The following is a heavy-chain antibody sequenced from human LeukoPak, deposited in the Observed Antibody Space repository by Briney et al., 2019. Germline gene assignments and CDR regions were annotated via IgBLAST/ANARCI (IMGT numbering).Heavy chain of an antibody. CDR1: GYTFTGYY. J-gene: IGHJ3*02. CDR3: AREASCGGDCYSVGGAFDI. Sequence: ASVKVSCKASGYTFTGYYMHWVRQPPGQGLELMGWINPNSSGTNYAQKFQGRVTMTRDKSISTAYMELSRLRSDDTAVYYCAREASCGGDCYSVGGAFDIWGQGTMVTVSS. D-gene: IGHD2-21*02. V-gene: IGHV1-2*02. CDR2: INPNSSGT.